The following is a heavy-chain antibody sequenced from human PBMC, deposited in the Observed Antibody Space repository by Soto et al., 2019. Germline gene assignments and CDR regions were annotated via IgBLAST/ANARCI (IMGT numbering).Heavy chain of an antibody. Sequence: QPGGSLRLSCAASGFTFSSYAMSWVRQAPGKGLEWVSAISGSGGSTYYADSVKGRFTISRDNSKNTLYLQMNSLRAEDTAVYYCAKIRLRGYYDSSGYNPYFDYWGQGTLVTVSS. CDR1: GFTFSSYA. D-gene: IGHD3-22*01. V-gene: IGHV3-23*01. J-gene: IGHJ4*02. CDR2: ISGSGGST. CDR3: AKIRLRGYYDSSGYNPYFDY.